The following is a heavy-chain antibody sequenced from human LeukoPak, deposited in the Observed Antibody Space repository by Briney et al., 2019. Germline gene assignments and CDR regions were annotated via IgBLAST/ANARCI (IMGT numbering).Heavy chain of an antibody. J-gene: IGHJ4*02. V-gene: IGHV3-30*03. CDR3: TRDET. CDR2: ISSDGSSK. CDR1: GFTFSSYG. Sequence: GGSLRLSCAASGFTFSSYGMHWVRQAPGKGLEWVAVISSDGSSKFYGDSVKGRFTISRDNAKNSLYLQMNSLRAEDTAVYYCTRDETWGQGTLVTVSS.